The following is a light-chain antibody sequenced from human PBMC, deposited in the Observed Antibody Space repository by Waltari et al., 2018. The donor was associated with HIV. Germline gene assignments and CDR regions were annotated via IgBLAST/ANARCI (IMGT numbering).Light chain of an antibody. V-gene: IGKV1-39*01. CDR2: AAS. CDR1: QSISSY. J-gene: IGKJ2*01. CDR3: QQSYSTPYT. Sequence: DIQMTQSPSSLSASVGDRVTITCRASQSISSYLNWQQQKPGNAPKLLIYAASSLQSGVPSRFSGSGSGTDFTLTISSLQPEDFATYYCQQSYSTPYTFGQGTKLEIK.